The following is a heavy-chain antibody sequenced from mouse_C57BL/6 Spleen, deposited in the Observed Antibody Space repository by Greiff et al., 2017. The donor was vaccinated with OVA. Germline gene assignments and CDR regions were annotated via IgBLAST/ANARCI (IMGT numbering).Heavy chain of an antibody. V-gene: IGHV1-61*01. J-gene: IGHJ3*01. D-gene: IGHD4-1*01. CDR1: GYTFTSYW. CDR2: IYPSDSET. CDR3: AVNWDLFAY. Sequence: QVHVKQPGAELVRPGSSVKLSCKASGYTFTSYWMDWVKQRPGQGLEWIGNIYPSDSETHYNQKFKDKATLTVDKSSSTAYMQLSSLTSEDSAVYYCAVNWDLFAYWGQGTLVTVSA.